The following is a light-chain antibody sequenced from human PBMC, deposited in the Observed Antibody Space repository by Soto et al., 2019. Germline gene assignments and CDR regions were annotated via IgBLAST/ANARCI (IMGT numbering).Light chain of an antibody. Sequence: QRPQCPSTLSASVGDRVTIPCRASQSISTWLAWYQQKPGKAPKLLIYDASSLEGGVPPRFSGGGSGTEFNFTISGLQSEDFAVYYCQQYNNWSFGQGTKVDIK. V-gene: IGKV1-5*01. CDR3: QQYNNWS. J-gene: IGKJ1*01. CDR1: QSISTW. CDR2: DAS.